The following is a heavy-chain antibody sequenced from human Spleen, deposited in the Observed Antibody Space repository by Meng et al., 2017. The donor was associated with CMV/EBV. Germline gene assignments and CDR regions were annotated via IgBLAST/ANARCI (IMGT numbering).Heavy chain of an antibody. CDR3: ARASAVRY. V-gene: IGHV3-7*01. Sequence: GESLKISCAGSGFTFSTYTMTWLRQAPGKGLEWVANIKQDGSEKYYVDSVKGRFTISRDNAKNSLYLQMNSLRAEDTAVYYCARASAVRYWGQGTTVTVSS. CDR2: IKQDGSEK. J-gene: IGHJ6*02. D-gene: IGHD4-23*01. CDR1: GFTFSTYT.